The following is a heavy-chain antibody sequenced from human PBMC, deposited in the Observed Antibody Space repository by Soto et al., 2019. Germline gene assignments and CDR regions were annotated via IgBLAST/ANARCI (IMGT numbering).Heavy chain of an antibody. D-gene: IGHD6-13*01. CDR3: ARRKCGSSWPNWFDP. CDR1: GGSISSSSYY. V-gene: IGHV4-39*01. Sequence: SETLSLTCTVSGGSISSSSYYWGWIRQPPGKGLEWIGSIYYSGSTYYNPSLKSRVTISVDTSKNQFSLKLSSVTAADTAVYYCARRKCGSSWPNWFDPWGQGTLVTVSS. J-gene: IGHJ5*02. CDR2: IYYSGST.